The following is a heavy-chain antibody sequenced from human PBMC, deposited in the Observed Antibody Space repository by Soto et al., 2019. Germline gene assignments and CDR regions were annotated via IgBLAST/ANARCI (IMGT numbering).Heavy chain of an antibody. J-gene: IGHJ6*03. V-gene: IGHV3-23*01. CDR1: GFTFSSYA. Sequence: GGSLRLSCAASGFTFSSYAMSWVRQAPGKGLEWVSAISGSGGSTYYADSVKGRFTISRDNSKNTLYLQMNSLRAEDTAVYYCAKLKKAYDFWSGYQNYYYYYMDVWGKGTTVTVSS. CDR3: AKLKKAYDFWSGYQNYYYYYMDV. CDR2: ISGSGGST. D-gene: IGHD3-3*01.